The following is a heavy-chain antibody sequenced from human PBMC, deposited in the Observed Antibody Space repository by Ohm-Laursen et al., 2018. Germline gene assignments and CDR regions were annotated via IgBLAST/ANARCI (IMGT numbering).Heavy chain of an antibody. CDR1: GFTFSSYG. Sequence: SLRLSCSASGFTFSSYGMHWVRQAPGKGLEWVAVISYDGSNKYYADSVKGRFTISRDNSKNTLYLQMNSLRAGDSAVYYCATVLSLGYWGQGTLVTVSS. V-gene: IGHV3-30*03. CDR2: ISYDGSNK. D-gene: IGHD2-8*01. J-gene: IGHJ4*02. CDR3: ATVLSLGY.